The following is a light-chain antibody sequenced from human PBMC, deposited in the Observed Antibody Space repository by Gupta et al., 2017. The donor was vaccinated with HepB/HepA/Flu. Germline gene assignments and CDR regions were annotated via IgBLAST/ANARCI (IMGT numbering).Light chain of an antibody. V-gene: IGKV1-9*01. CDR3: QQLKSYPLT. Sequence: DIQLTQSPSFLSASVGDRVTITCQASQDISTYLGWYQQKPGKAPKFLIYDASTLQSGVPSRFSGSGSGTEFTLTIRSLQPEDFATYYCQQLKSYPLTFGGGTKVEIK. J-gene: IGKJ4*01. CDR1: QDISTY. CDR2: DAS.